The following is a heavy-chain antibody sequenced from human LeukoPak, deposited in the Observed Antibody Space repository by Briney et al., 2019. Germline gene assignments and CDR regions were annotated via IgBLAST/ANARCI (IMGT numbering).Heavy chain of an antibody. CDR3: ARDESITGTTGSDY. CDR1: GYTFTSYG. V-gene: IGHV1-18*01. CDR2: ISAYNGNT. Sequence: ASVKVSCKASGYTFTSYGISWVRQAPGQGLEWMGWISAYNGNTNYAQKLQGRVTMTTDTSTSTAYMELRSLRSDDTAVYYCARDESITGTTGSDYWGQGTLVTVSS. J-gene: IGHJ4*02. D-gene: IGHD1-7*01.